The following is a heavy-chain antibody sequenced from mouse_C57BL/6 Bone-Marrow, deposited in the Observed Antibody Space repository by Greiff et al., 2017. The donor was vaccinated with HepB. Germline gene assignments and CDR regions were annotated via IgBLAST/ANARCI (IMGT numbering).Heavy chain of an antibody. V-gene: IGHV5-4*03. CDR2: ISDGGSYT. J-gene: IGHJ2*01. CDR1: GFTFSSYA. Sequence: EVKLMESGGGLVKPGGSLKLSCAASGFTFSSYAMSWVRQTPEKRLEWVATISDGGSYTYYPDNVKGRFTISRDNAKNNLYLQMGHLKSEDTAMYYCARKWYYFDYWGQGTTLRVAS. CDR3: ARKWYYFDY. D-gene: IGHD1-1*02.